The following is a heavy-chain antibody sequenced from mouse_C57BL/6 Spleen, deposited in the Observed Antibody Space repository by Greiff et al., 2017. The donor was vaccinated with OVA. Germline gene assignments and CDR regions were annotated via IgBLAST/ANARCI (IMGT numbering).Heavy chain of an antibody. CDR3: ARSVGVFYYFDY. CDR1: GYTFTSYW. V-gene: IGHV1-72*01. CDR2: IDPHSGGT. Sequence: QVHVKQSGAELVKPGASVKLSCKASGYTFTSYWMHWVKQRPGRGLEWIGRIDPHSGGTKYNEKFKSKATLTVDKPSSTAYMQLSILTSEDSAVYEWARSVGVFYYFDYWGQGTTLTVSS. J-gene: IGHJ2*01. D-gene: IGHD1-1*02.